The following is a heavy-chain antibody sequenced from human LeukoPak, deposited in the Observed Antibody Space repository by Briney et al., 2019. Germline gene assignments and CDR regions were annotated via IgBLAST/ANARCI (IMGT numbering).Heavy chain of an antibody. CDR2: IYSSGST. Sequence: NPSETLSLTCTVSGGSISNYYWSWLRQPAGKGLEWIGRIYSSGSTNYNPSLKWRVTISVNTSKNHFSLKLSAVTAADTAVYYCARAGLFRGGDYFDYWGQGTLVTVSS. V-gene: IGHV4-4*07. CDR3: ARAGLFRGGDYFDY. J-gene: IGHJ4*02. D-gene: IGHD2-15*01. CDR1: GGSISNYY.